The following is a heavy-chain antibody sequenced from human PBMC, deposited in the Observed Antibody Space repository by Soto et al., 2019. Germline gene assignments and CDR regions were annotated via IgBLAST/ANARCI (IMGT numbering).Heavy chain of an antibody. CDR1: GYVFSSSF. CDR3: ARRVNTVLMPGYTEDYSGLDG. D-gene: IGHD2-8*01. J-gene: IGHJ6*02. CDR2: INPTVGST. V-gene: IGHV1-46*01. Sequence: QVQLVQSGAEVKKPGASVKVSCKASGYVFSSSFVHWIRQAPGQGLEWMAMINPTVGSTSYAHNFQGRIAVNRDPSTATGFLDLSRPRSADSAIYYCARRVNTVLMPGYTEDYSGLDGWGQGTTVIVSS.